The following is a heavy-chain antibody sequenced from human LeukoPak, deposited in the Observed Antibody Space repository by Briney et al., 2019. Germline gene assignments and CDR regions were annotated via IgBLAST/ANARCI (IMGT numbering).Heavy chain of an antibody. Sequence: GGSLRLSCAASGFTFSSYALSWVRQAPGKGPEWLSAISGSGGSTTDADSVKGRFTTSRDNSKSTLYLQMNSLRAEDTAIYYCAKIFHTDGYYLGEHLFDAWGQGTLVTVSS. CDR2: ISGSGGST. V-gene: IGHV3-23*01. CDR3: AKIFHTDGYYLGEHLFDA. J-gene: IGHJ5*02. D-gene: IGHD3-22*01. CDR1: GFTFSSYA.